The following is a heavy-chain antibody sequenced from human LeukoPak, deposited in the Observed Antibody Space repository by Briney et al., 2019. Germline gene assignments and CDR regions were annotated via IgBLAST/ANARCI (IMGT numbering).Heavy chain of an antibody. CDR1: GFTFSRYG. V-gene: IGHV3-30*18. CDR2: ISHDGSNK. J-gene: IGHJ4*02. CDR3: AKDGDSSGWYYFDY. D-gene: IGHD6-19*01. Sequence: PGRSLRLSCAASGFTFSRYGMHWVRQAPGKGLEWVAVISHDGSNKYYADSVKGRFTISRDNSKNTLYLQMNSLRAEDTAVYYCAKDGDSSGWYYFDYWGQGTLVTVSS.